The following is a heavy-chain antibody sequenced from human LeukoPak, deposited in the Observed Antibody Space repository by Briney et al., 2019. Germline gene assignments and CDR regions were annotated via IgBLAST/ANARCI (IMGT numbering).Heavy chain of an antibody. CDR1: GFPFSSYA. D-gene: IGHD3-16*01. Sequence: GGSLRLSCTGSGFPFSSYAMSWVRQAPGKGLELVSYISVSGRDTYYADSVKGRLPASRDNSKNTLYLEMNSLRVEDTAVYYCVLDARLGESLRWGQGTLVTVSS. CDR3: VLDARLGESLR. V-gene: IGHV3-23*01. CDR2: ISVSGRDT. J-gene: IGHJ4*02.